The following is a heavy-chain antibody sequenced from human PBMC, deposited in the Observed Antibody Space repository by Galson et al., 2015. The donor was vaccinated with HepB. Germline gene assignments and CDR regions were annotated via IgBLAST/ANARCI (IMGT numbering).Heavy chain of an antibody. CDR3: ARVVDYDSSGYRDY. Sequence: SVKVSCKASGGTFSSYAISWVRQAPGQGLEWMGRIIPILGIANYAQKFQGRVTITADKSTSTAYMELSSLRSEDTAVYYCARVVDYDSSGYRDYWGQGTLVTVSS. J-gene: IGHJ4*02. V-gene: IGHV1-69*04. D-gene: IGHD3-22*01. CDR2: IIPILGIA. CDR1: GGTFSSYA.